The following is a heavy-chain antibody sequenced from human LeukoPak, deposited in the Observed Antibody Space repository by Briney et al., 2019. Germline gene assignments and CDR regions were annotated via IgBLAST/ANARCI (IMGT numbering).Heavy chain of an antibody. V-gene: IGHV3-23*01. Sequence: GGSLRLSCVGSGFSFSNYAMVWVRQAPGKGLEWVSAIGGGGGNIHYAESVKGRFTISRDNSKNTVSLQMNSLRVEDTAVYYCTRDHITSWQIDFWGQGTMVTVSS. J-gene: IGHJ4*02. CDR3: TRDHITSWQIDF. CDR2: IGGGGGNI. CDR1: GFSFSNYA. D-gene: IGHD2-2*01.